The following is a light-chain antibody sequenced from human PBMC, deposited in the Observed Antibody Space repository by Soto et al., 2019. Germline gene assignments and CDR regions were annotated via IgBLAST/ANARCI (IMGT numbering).Light chain of an antibody. CDR1: HAISGHY. CDR3: QQYGSSPPIT. J-gene: IGKJ5*01. V-gene: IGKV3-20*01. CDR2: GAS. Sequence: EIVLTQCPGTLSLSPGEGASLSCRASHAISGHYLAWYQHKPGQAPRLLMYGASSRATGVPDRFSGSRSWRDLTLTISRLEPEDFAVYYCQQYGSSPPITFGQGTRLEI.